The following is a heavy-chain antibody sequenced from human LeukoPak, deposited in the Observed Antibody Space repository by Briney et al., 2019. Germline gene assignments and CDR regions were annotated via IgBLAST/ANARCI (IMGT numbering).Heavy chain of an antibody. V-gene: IGHV3-23*01. CDR1: GFTFSLYA. D-gene: IGHD4-17*01. CDR2: ISGSGGST. Sequence: GGSLRLSCAVSGFTFSLYAMSWVRQAPGKGLEWVSAISGSGGSTYYADSVKGRFTISRDNSKNTLNLQMNSLRAEDTAVYYCAKRKDYGTSFDYWGQGTLVTVSS. CDR3: AKRKDYGTSFDY. J-gene: IGHJ4*02.